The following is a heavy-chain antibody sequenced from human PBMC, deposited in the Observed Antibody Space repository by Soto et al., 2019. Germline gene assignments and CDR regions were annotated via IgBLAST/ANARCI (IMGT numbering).Heavy chain of an antibody. V-gene: IGHV3-23*01. J-gene: IGHJ6*02. Sequence: EVQLLESGGGLVQPGGSLRVSCAASGFTFSIYAMNWVRQAPGKGLEWVASISNTGGRTDYADSVKGRFTISRDNSKNTLYLQMNSLRAEDTAVYYCAKVGGYCSGGSCYSGSEYGMDVWGQGTTVSVSS. CDR3: AKVGGYCSGGSCYSGSEYGMDV. CDR1: GFTFSIYA. D-gene: IGHD2-15*01. CDR2: ISNTGGRT.